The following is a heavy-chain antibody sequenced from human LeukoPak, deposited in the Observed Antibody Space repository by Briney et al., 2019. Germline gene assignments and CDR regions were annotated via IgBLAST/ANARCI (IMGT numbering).Heavy chain of an antibody. Sequence: VASVKVSCKASGYTFTIYGFSWVRQAPGQGLEWMGWINPNSGGTNYAQKFQGRVTMTRDTSISTAYMELSRLRSDDTAVYYCAKVGPKWELLLPPDYWGQGTLVTVSS. V-gene: IGHV1-2*02. CDR2: INPNSGGT. D-gene: IGHD1-26*01. CDR1: GYTFTIYG. CDR3: AKVGPKWELLLPPDY. J-gene: IGHJ4*02.